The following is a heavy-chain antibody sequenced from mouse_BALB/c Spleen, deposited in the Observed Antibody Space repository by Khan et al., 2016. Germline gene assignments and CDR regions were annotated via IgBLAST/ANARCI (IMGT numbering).Heavy chain of an antibody. CDR1: GYTFTNYG. CDR2: INTYTGDP. V-gene: IGHV9-1*02. CDR3: ARSGNYEFFAY. D-gene: IGHD2-1*01. J-gene: IGHJ3*01. Sequence: QIQLVQSGPELKKPGETVKISCKATGYTFTNYGMNWVKQAPGQGLKWMGWINTYTGDPTYVYDFKGRFAFSLESSANTAYMQITTLTNEDIATSFCARSGNYEFFAYWGQGTLVTVSA.